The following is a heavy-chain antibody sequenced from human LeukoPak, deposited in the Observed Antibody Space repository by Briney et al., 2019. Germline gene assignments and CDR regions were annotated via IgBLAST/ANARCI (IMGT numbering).Heavy chain of an antibody. CDR3: ARAPHFFDISGSRYYFDY. D-gene: IGHD3-22*01. CDR1: GGSIRDTTYY. Sequence: SETLSLTCTVSGGSIRDTTYYWAWIRQPPGKGLEWIGSIYYSGNTYYNPSLMSRVTISVDTSKNQFSLNLSSVTAADTAVYYCARAPHFFDISGSRYYFDYWGQGTLVTVSS. J-gene: IGHJ4*02. V-gene: IGHV4-39*07. CDR2: IYYSGNT.